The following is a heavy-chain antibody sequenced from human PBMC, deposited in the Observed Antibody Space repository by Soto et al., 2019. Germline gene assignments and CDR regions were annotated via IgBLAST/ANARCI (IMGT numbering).Heavy chain of an antibody. V-gene: IGHV1-69*01. Sequence: QVQLVQSGAEGKKHGSSVKVSCQASGGTFSSYAISWVRQATGQGLEWMGGIIPIFGTANYAQKFKGRVTITADESTSTAYMELSSLRAEDTDVYYYAVWLRSIAVGTIDYWGPGTVVTVSS. CDR2: IIPIFGTA. D-gene: IGHD6-19*01. J-gene: IGHJ4*02. CDR3: AVWLRSIAVGTIDY. CDR1: GGTFSSYA.